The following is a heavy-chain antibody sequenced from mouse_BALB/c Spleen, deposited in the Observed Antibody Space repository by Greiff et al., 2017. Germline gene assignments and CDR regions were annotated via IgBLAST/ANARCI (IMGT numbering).Heavy chain of an antibody. CDR1: GYTFTSYY. CDR3: TRSGYYGSFAY. CDR2: INPSNGGT. Sequence: LVESGAELVKPGASVKLSCKASGYTFTSYYMYWVKQRPGQGLEWFGEINPSNGGTNFNEKFKSKATLTVDKSSSTAYMQLSSLTSEDSAVYYCTRSGYYGSFAYWGQGTLVTVSA. D-gene: IGHD1-1*01. J-gene: IGHJ3*01. V-gene: IGHV1S81*02.